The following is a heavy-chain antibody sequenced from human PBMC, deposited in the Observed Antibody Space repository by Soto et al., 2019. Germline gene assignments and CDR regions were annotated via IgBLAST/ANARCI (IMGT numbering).Heavy chain of an antibody. Sequence: QVQLVQSGSEVKKPGSSVKVSCKASGGTFSSDAISWVRQAPGQGLEWMGGTIPFFGTPNYAQKFQGRVTITADESTSTAYMELSNLRSEDTAVYYCVRGPVVPATIRFDPWGQGTLVTVSS. CDR2: TIPFFGTP. CDR1: GGTFSSDA. CDR3: VRGPVVPATIRFDP. J-gene: IGHJ5*02. D-gene: IGHD2-2*02. V-gene: IGHV1-69*12.